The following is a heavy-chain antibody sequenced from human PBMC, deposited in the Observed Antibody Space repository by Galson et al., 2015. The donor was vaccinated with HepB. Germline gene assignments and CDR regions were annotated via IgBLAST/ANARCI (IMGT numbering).Heavy chain of an antibody. CDR2: ISYDGSNK. V-gene: IGHV3-30-3*01. Sequence: SLRLSCAASGFTFSNAWMSWVRQAPGKGLEWVAVISYDGSNKYYADSVKGRFTISRGNSKNTLYLQMNSLRAEDTAVYYCAILRTACSSTSCSFDYWGQGTLVTVSS. CDR3: AILRTACSSTSCSFDY. J-gene: IGHJ4*02. D-gene: IGHD2-2*01. CDR1: GFTFSNAW.